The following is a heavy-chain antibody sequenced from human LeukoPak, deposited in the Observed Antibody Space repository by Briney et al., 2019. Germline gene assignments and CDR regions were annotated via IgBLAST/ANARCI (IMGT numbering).Heavy chain of an antibody. Sequence: PGRSLRLSCAASGFTFSSYGMHWVRQAPGKGLEWVAVISYDGSNKYYADSVKGRFTISRDNSKNTLYLQMNSLRAEDTAVYYCAKTSTVVFSLTFDYWGQGTLVTVSS. D-gene: IGHD4-23*01. V-gene: IGHV3-30*18. CDR2: ISYDGSNK. J-gene: IGHJ4*02. CDR3: AKTSTVVFSLTFDY. CDR1: GFTFSSYG.